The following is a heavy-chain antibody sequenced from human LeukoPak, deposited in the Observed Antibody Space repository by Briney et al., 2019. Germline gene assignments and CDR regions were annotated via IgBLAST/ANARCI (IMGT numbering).Heavy chain of an antibody. J-gene: IGHJ5*02. CDR1: GYSISRGYY. V-gene: IGHV4-38-2*01. CDR3: ARHLADIVVVPAAITWFDP. Sequence: PSETLSLTCAVSGYSISRGYYWGWIQQPPGKGLEWIGSIYHSGSTYYNPSLKSRVTISVDTSKNQFSLKLSSVTAADTAVYYCARHLADIVVVPAAITWFDPWGQGTLVTVSS. D-gene: IGHD2-2*01. CDR2: IYHSGST.